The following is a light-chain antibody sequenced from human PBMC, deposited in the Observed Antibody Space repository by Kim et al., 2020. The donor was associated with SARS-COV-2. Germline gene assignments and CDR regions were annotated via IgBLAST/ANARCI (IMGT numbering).Light chain of an antibody. CDR2: DAF. V-gene: IGKV3-11*01. J-gene: IGKJ2*01. CDR1: QSICSS. Sequence: PGESATLSCRASQSICSSLAWYQHKPGQAPRLLIYDAFNRATGIPARFSGSGAGTDFTLTISSLEPEDFAVYYCQQRSNWYTFGQGTKLEI. CDR3: QQRSNWYT.